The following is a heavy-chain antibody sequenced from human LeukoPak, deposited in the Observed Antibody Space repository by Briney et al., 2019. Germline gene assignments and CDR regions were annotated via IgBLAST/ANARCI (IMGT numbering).Heavy chain of an antibody. CDR1: GFTFSSYG. CDR3: AKAMFSERITIFGAVPAPHY. Sequence: GRSLRLSCAASGFTFSSYGMHWVRQAPGKGLEWVAVISYDGSNKYYADSVKGRFTISRDNSKNTLYLQVNSLRAEDTAVYYCAKAMFSERITIFGAVPAPHYWGQGTLVTVSS. J-gene: IGHJ4*02. V-gene: IGHV3-30*18. CDR2: ISYDGSNK. D-gene: IGHD3-3*01.